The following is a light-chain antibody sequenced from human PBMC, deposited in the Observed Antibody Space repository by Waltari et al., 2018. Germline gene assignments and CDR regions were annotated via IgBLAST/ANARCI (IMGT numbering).Light chain of an antibody. CDR3: QKSSSTPPWT. J-gene: IGKJ1*01. CDR1: QSISIY. V-gene: IGKV1-39*01. Sequence: DIQMDQSPTSLSASVGNRGTITCRASQSISIYLNWYQQKPGKAPKLLIYAASSLQSGVPSRFSGSGSGTDFTLTISSLQPEDFATYYCQKSSSTPPWTFGQGTKVEIK. CDR2: AAS.